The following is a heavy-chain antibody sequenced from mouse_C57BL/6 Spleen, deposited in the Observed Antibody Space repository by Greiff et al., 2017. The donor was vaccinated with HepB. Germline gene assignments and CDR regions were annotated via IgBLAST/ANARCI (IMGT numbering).Heavy chain of an antibody. CDR3: TRAYYYGSSYDAMDY. J-gene: IGHJ4*01. CDR2: ISSGGDYI. CDR1: GFTFSSYA. D-gene: IGHD1-1*01. Sequence: EVKLVESGEGLVKPGGSLKLSCAASGFTFSSYAMSWVRPTPEKRLEWVAYISSGGDYIYYADTVKGRLTISRDNARNTLYLQMSSRKSEDTAMYYCTRAYYYGSSYDAMDYWGQGTAVTVSS. V-gene: IGHV5-9-1*02.